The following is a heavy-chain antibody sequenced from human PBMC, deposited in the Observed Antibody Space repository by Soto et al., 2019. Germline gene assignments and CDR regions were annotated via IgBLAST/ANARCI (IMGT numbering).Heavy chain of an antibody. Sequence: ASVKVSCKASGYTFTSYAMHWVRQAPGQRLEWMGWINAGNGNTKYSQKFQGRVTITRDTSASTAYMELSSLRSEDTAVYYCARGEDSGYEPVTGWGQGTLVTVSS. CDR2: INAGNGNT. CDR1: GYTFTSYA. D-gene: IGHD5-12*01. V-gene: IGHV1-3*01. CDR3: ARGEDSGYEPVTG. J-gene: IGHJ4*02.